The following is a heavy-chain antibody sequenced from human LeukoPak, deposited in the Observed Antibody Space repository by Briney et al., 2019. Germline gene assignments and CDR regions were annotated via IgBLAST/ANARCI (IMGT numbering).Heavy chain of an antibody. J-gene: IGHJ3*01. D-gene: IGHD5-24*01. CDR1: AFTFSTFA. V-gene: IGHV3-23*01. CDR3: AKEMATIRAFDF. Sequence: GGSMRLSCAASAFTFSTFAMSWVRQAPGKVMEWVSVISSSGSSTYYADSVKGRFTISRDNSKNTLYLQMNSLRAEDTAVYYCAKEMATIRAFDFWGQGTMVTVSS. CDR2: ISSSGSST.